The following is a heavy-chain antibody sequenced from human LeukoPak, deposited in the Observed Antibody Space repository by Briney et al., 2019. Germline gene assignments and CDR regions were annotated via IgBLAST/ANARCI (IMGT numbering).Heavy chain of an antibody. D-gene: IGHD3-3*02. J-gene: IGHJ3*02. CDR2: VYYSGTT. CDR3: ARDSEVDLLATFDI. CDR1: GGSVSGYY. Sequence: SETLSLTCTVSGGSVSGYYWNWIRQPPGKAMEWIGHVYYSGTTTYNPSLRGRVTISLGTSKNQFSLKLNSVTAADTAVYYCARDSEVDLLATFDIWGQGTMVAVSS. V-gene: IGHV4-59*02.